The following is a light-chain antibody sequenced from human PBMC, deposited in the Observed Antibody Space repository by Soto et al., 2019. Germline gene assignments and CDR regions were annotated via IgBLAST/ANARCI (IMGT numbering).Light chain of an antibody. CDR3: SSYTSSSTLSYV. J-gene: IGLJ1*01. V-gene: IGLV2-14*01. CDR1: SSDVDDYDF. CDR2: EVS. Sequence: QSALTQPPSASGSPGQSVTISCTGTSSDVDDYDFVSWYQQHPGKAPKLMIFEVSKRPSGVSDRFSGSKSGNTASLTISGLQAEDEADYYCSSYTSSSTLSYVFGTGTKVTVL.